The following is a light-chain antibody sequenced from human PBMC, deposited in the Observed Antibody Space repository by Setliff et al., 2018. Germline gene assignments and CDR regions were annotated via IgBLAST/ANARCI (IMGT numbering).Light chain of an antibody. CDR3: QSYGGGLDGYV. Sequence: QSVLTQPPSVSGSPGQSVTISCTGTSSDVGNYDRVSWYQQAPGTAPKLMIYEVSSRPSGVPDRFSGSKSGNTASLTISGLQADDEADYYCQSYGGGLDGYVFGTGTKVTVL. CDR2: EVS. J-gene: IGLJ1*01. CDR1: SSDVGNYDR. V-gene: IGLV2-18*01.